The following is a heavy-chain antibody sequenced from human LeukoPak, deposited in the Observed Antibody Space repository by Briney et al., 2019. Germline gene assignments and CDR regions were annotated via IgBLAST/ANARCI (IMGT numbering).Heavy chain of an antibody. Sequence: SENLSLTCTVSGVSVSSNYWSWIRQAPGKGLEWIGYMYHTGSGNYNPSLKSRVTISVDTSKNQFSLDVNSVTGADSAVYYCARWALKSAFDLWGQGTTVTVAS. V-gene: IGHV4-59*02. CDR3: ARWALKSAFDL. J-gene: IGHJ3*01. CDR1: GVSVSSNY. CDR2: MYHTGSG.